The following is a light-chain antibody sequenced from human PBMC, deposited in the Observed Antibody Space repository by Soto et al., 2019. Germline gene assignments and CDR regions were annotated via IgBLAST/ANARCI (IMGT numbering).Light chain of an antibody. J-gene: IGKJ1*01. CDR2: GAS. Sequence: EIVLTQSPGTLSLSPGERATLSCRASQSVSSSYLAWYQQKPGQARRLLIYGASSRATGIPYRFSGSGSGTDFTLTISRLEPEDFAVYYCQQYGSSQWTFGQGTKVEIK. CDR1: QSVSSSY. CDR3: QQYGSSQWT. V-gene: IGKV3-20*01.